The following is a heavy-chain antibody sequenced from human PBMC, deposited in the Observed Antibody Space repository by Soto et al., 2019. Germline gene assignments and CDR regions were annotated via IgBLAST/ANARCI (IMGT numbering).Heavy chain of an antibody. V-gene: IGHV1-18*01. J-gene: IGHJ4*02. CDR1: GYTFTSYC. Sequence: ASVKVSCKASGYTFTSYCISWVRHAPGQGLEWMGWISAYNGNTNYAQKLQGRVTMTTDTSTSTAYMELRSLRSDDTAVYYCAIDSSGWASFDYWGQGTLVTVSS. CDR3: AIDSSGWASFDY. CDR2: ISAYNGNT. D-gene: IGHD6-19*01.